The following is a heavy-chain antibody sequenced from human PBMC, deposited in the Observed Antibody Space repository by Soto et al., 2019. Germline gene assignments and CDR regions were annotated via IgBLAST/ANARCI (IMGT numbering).Heavy chain of an antibody. J-gene: IGHJ4*02. CDR2: IYYSGST. D-gene: IGHD3-22*01. Sequence: PSETLSLTCTASVGSISSGDYYWSWIRQPPGKGLEWIGYIYYSGSTYYNPSLKSRVTISVDTSKNQFSLKLSSVTAADTAVYYCARGSYYYDSRGYYHYWGQGTLVTV. V-gene: IGHV4-30-4*01. CDR3: ARGSYYYDSRGYYHY. CDR1: VGSISSGDYY.